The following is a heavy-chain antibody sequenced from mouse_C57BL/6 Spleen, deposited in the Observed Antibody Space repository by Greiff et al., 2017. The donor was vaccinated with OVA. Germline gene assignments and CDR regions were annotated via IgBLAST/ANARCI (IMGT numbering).Heavy chain of an antibody. Sequence: QVQLQQPGAELVMPGASVKLSCKASGYTFTSYWMHWVKQRPGQGLEWIGEIDPSDSYTNYNQKFKGKSTLTVDKSSSTAYMQLSSLTSEDSAVYYCARRTYYYGSSLRNWYFDVWGTGTTVTVSS. J-gene: IGHJ1*03. CDR3: ARRTYYYGSSLRNWYFDV. CDR2: IDPSDSYT. V-gene: IGHV1-69*01. D-gene: IGHD1-1*01. CDR1: GYTFTSYW.